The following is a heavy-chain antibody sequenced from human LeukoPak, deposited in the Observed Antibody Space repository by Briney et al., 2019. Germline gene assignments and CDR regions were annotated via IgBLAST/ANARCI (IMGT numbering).Heavy chain of an antibody. CDR2: IWDDGSNR. D-gene: IGHD1-1*01. CDR3: ARALTTLTYEGY. Sequence: GGSLRLSCVASGFTFSSYGMHWVRQAPGKGLEWVAVIWDDGSNRYYTDSVKGRFTISRDDSKNTLNLQMNSLRAEDTAVYYCARALTTLTYEGYWGQGTLVTVSS. J-gene: IGHJ4*02. CDR1: GFTFSSYG. V-gene: IGHV3-33*01.